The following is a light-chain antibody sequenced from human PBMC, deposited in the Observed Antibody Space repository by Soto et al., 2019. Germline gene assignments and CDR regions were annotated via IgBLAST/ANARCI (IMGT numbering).Light chain of an antibody. CDR2: AAS. CDR3: QQYGSSPRT. CDR1: QSVSSSY. Sequence: ESVLSQSPGTLSLSRGERATLSCRASQSVSSSYLAWYQQKPGQAPRLLIYAASSRATGIPDRFSGSGSGTDFTLTISRLEPEDFAVYYCQQYGSSPRTFGQGTKVDIK. V-gene: IGKV3-20*01. J-gene: IGKJ1*01.